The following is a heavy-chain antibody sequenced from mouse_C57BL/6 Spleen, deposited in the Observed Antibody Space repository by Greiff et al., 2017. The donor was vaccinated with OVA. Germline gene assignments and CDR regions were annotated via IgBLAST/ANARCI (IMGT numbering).Heavy chain of an antibody. CDR1: GFNFNDYY. V-gene: IGHV1-76*01. CDR2: IYPGSGNT. CDR3: ARGGSPYWYFDV. J-gene: IGHJ1*03. Sequence: QVQLQQSGAELVRPGASVKLSCTASGFNFNDYYIHWVKQRPGQGLEWIARIYPGSGNTYYNAQFQGKATLTAEKSSSTAYMQLSSLTSDDSAVYCCARGGSPYWYFDVWGTGTTVTVSS.